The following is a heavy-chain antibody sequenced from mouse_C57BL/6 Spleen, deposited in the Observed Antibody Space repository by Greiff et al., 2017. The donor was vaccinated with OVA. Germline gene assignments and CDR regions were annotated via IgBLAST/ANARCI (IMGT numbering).Heavy chain of an antibody. CDR3: ARPLITTVVAPGV. CDR2: IYPGDGDT. CDR1: GYAFSSSW. D-gene: IGHD1-1*01. J-gene: IGHJ1*03. Sequence: VQRVESGPELVKPGASVKISCKASGYAFSSSWMNWVKQRPGKGLEWIGRIYPGDGDTNYNGKFKGKATLTADKSSSTAYMQLSSLTSEDSAVYFCARPLITTVVAPGVWGTGTTVTVSS. V-gene: IGHV1-82*01.